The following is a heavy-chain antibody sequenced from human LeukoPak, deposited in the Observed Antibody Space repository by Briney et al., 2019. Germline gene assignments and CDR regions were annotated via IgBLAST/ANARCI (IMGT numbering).Heavy chain of an antibody. D-gene: IGHD6-13*01. CDR1: GFTFSSYS. V-gene: IGHV3-21*04. CDR3: AKSLGWRSEQQLVLGY. Sequence: NAGGSLRLSCAASGFTFSSYSMNWVRQAPGKGLEWVSSISSSSSYIYYADSVKGRFTISRDNSKNTLYLQMNSLRAEDTAVYYCAKSLGWRSEQQLVLGYWGQGTLVTVSS. CDR2: ISSSSSYI. J-gene: IGHJ4*02.